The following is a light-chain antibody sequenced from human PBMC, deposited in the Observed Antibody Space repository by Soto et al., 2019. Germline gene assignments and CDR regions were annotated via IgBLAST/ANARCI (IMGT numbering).Light chain of an antibody. CDR2: YDS. V-gene: IGLV3-21*04. CDR3: QVWDSSIDHPVV. Sequence: SYELTQPPSVSVAPGKTARINCGGNNIGSKSVHWYQQKPGQAPVLVIYYDSDWPSGIPERFSGSNSGNTATLTISRVEAGDEADYYCQVWDSSIDHPVVFGGGTKLTVL. J-gene: IGLJ2*01. CDR1: NIGSKS.